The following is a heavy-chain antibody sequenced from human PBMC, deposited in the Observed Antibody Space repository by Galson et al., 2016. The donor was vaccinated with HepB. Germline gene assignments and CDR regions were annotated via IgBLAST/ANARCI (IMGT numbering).Heavy chain of an antibody. CDR1: GASINTYC. J-gene: IGHJ4*02. CDR2: IYYNGST. Sequence: SETLSLTCAVSGASINTYCWSWIRQPPGKGLEWLGYIYYNGSTKYNPSLKSRVTISVDTSKNQFSLKLSSVTAADTAVYYCARVGWYRIDYWGQGTLVTVSS. CDR3: ARVGWYRIDY. V-gene: IGHV4-59*01. D-gene: IGHD6-19*01.